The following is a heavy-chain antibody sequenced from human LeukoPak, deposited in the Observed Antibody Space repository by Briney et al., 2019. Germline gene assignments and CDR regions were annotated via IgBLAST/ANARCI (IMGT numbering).Heavy chain of an antibody. CDR2: INQDESKT. Sequence: GGSLRLSCAASGFTFNNYWMTWVRQAPGKGLEWVATINQDESKTYYVDSVRGRFTISRDNAKNSPFLQMNSLRAEDTAVYYCAREYSSSARDHWGQGTLVTVSS. J-gene: IGHJ4*02. CDR1: GFTFNNYW. CDR3: AREYSSSARDH. V-gene: IGHV3-7*05. D-gene: IGHD2-21*01.